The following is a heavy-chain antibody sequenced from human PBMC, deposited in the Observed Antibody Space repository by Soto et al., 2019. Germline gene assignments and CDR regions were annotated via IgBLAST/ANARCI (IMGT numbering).Heavy chain of an antibody. CDR3: ARGGYGDAAAVDY. J-gene: IGHJ4*02. CDR2: INHSGST. CDR1: GGSFSGYY. V-gene: IGHV4-34*01. Sequence: QVQLQQWGAGLLKPSETLSLTCAVYGGSFSGYYWSWIRQPPGKGLEWIGEINHSGSTNYNPSLKRRVTISVDTSKNQFSLKLSSVTAADTAVYYCARGGYGDAAAVDYWGQGTLVTVSS. D-gene: IGHD4-17*01.